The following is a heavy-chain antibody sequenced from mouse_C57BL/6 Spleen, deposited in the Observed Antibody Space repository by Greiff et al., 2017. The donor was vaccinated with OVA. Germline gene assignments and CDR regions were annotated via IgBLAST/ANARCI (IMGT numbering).Heavy chain of an antibody. V-gene: IGHV2-6-1*01. Sequence: QVQLKQSGPGLVPPSQSLSITCTVSGFSFTSYGVHWVRQPPGKGLEWLVVIWSDGSTTYNSAFISRLSISKDNSKSQVFFKMNSLQPDDTAMYYCARHDDEGYAVAYWGQGTLVTVSA. J-gene: IGHJ4*01. CDR2: IWSDGST. CDR1: GFSFTSYG. D-gene: IGHD2-3*01. CDR3: ARHDDEGYAVAY.